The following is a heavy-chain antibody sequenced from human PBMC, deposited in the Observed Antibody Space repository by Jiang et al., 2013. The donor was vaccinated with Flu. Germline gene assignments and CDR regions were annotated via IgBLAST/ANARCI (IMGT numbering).Heavy chain of an antibody. D-gene: IGHD5-12*01. V-gene: IGHV3-30*18. CDR2: ISFDGSNK. CDR3: TKDAYRGYSGYDFRGGFDY. Sequence: QLVESGGGVVQPGRSLRLSCAASGFIFSSYGMHWVRQTPGKGLEWVAAISFDGSNKYYTASVKGRFTISRDNSNNTLYLQMNSLRAEDTTLYYCTKDAYRGYSGYDFRGGFDYWGQGTLVTVSS. CDR1: GFIFSSYG. J-gene: IGHJ4*02.